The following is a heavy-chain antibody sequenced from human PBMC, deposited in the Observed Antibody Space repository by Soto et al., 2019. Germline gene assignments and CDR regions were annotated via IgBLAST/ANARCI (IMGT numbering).Heavy chain of an antibody. CDR3: ARDLEGDWYLGYYYGMDV. CDR1: GFTFSSYS. Sequence: GGSLRLSCAASGFTFSSYSMNWVRQAPGKGLEWVSSISSSSSYIYYADSVKGRFTISRDNAKNSLYLQMNSLRAEDTAVYYCARDLEGDWYLGYYYGMDVWGQGTTVTVSS. CDR2: ISSSSSYI. D-gene: IGHD2-21*02. V-gene: IGHV3-21*01. J-gene: IGHJ6*02.